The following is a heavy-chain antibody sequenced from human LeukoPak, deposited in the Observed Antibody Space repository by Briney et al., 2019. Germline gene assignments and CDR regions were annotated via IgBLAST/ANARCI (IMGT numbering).Heavy chain of an antibody. V-gene: IGHV4-59*01. Sequence: SETLSLTRTVSGDSMSGYYWTWIRQPPGKGLEWIAYIHDSGSTIYSPTLKSRVTLSLDTSKNQFSLQVRSVTTADTAIYYCARAPLPAAKFDPWGQGILVTVSS. J-gene: IGHJ5*02. D-gene: IGHD2-2*01. CDR2: IHDSGST. CDR1: GDSMSGYY. CDR3: ARAPLPAAKFDP.